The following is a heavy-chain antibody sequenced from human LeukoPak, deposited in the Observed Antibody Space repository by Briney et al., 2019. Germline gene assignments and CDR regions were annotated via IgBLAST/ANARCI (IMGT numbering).Heavy chain of an antibody. CDR3: ARSGYLYGGPDY. Sequence: SETLSPTCTVSGGSINSNYWTWIRQPPGKGLEWIGYIYYSGSTKYNAPFKSRVTISVDRAKNQFSLKSRYATAADTAVYYCARSGYLYGGPDYWGQGTLVRVST. J-gene: IGHJ4*02. CDR2: IYYSGST. CDR1: GGSINSNY. V-gene: IGHV4-59*08. D-gene: IGHD5-18*01.